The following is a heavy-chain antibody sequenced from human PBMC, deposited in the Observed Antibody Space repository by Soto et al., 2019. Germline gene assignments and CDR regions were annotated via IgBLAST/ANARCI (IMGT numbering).Heavy chain of an antibody. CDR1: GFTFSSYA. CDR3: AKGGIFGVVIIYSFDY. CDR2: ISGSGGST. D-gene: IGHD3-3*01. V-gene: IGHV3-23*01. Sequence: GGSLRLSCAASGFTFSSYAMSWVRQAPGKGLEWVSAISGSGGSTYYAASENGRFTISRENSKHTLYLQMNSLTAEATAVYYCAKGGIFGVVIIYSFDYWGQGTLVTVSS. J-gene: IGHJ4*02.